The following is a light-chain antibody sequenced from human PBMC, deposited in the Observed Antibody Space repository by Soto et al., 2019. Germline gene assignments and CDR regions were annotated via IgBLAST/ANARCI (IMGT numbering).Light chain of an antibody. J-gene: IGLJ1*01. V-gene: IGLV2-14*01. CDR1: SSDVGAYNY. Sequence: QSVLAQPASVSGSPGQSIIISCTGTSSDVGAYNYVSWYQQHPDKAPKVMIYEVNNRPSGVSNRFSGSKSGNTASLTISGLQAEDEADYYCNSFASSSTLSVFGTGTKVTVL. CDR3: NSFASSSTLSV. CDR2: EVN.